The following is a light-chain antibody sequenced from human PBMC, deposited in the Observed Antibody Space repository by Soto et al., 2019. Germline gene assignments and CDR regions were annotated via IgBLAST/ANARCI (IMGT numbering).Light chain of an antibody. V-gene: IGKV3-11*01. Sequence: EIVLTQSPATLSLSPGERATLSCRARQSISNYLAWYQQKPGQSPRLLIYDASNRATGIPARFSGSGSGTDFTLTISSLEPEDFADYYCQQRYHWPPFTFGPGTKVDIK. CDR3: QQRYHWPPFT. J-gene: IGKJ3*01. CDR2: DAS. CDR1: QSISNY.